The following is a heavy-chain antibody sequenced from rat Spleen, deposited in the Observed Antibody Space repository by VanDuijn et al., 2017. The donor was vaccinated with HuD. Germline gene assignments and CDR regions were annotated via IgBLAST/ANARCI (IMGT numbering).Heavy chain of an antibody. D-gene: IGHD1-12*02. CDR1: GFTLSDYV. J-gene: IGHJ2*01. Sequence: EVQLVESGGGLVQPGRSMKLSCAASGFTLSDYVMHWIRQAPTKGLEWVATISYDGSYTYYRDSVKGRFTISRDNAKSTLYLQMDSLSSEDTATYYCARAYYDGTYYWGQGVMVTVSS. V-gene: IGHV5-29*01. CDR3: ARAYYDGTYY. CDR2: ISYDGSYT.